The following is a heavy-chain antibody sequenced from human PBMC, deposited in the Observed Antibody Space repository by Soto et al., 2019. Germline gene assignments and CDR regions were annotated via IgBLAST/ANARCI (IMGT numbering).Heavy chain of an antibody. D-gene: IGHD3-22*01. J-gene: IGHJ4*02. CDR2: ISYDGSNK. Sequence: GGSLRLSCAASGFTFSSYGMHWVRQAPGKGLEWVAVISYDGSNKYYADSVKGRFTISRDNSKNTLYLQMNSLRTEDTAVYYCAKGTTYYYDSSGYLKGYFDYWGQGTLVTVSS. V-gene: IGHV3-30*18. CDR1: GFTFSSYG. CDR3: AKGTTYYYDSSGYLKGYFDY.